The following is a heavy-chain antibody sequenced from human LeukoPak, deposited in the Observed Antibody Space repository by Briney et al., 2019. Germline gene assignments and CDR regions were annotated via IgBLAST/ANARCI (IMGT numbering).Heavy chain of an antibody. CDR2: INPSGSST. Sequence: ASVKVSCKASGYTFISHYMHWVRQAPGQGLEWMGLINPSGSSTLYAQKFQGRVTMTRDMSTTTDYMELSSLRSEDTAVYYCARDNSVGDIAWWFDPWGQGTLVTVSS. CDR1: GYTFISHY. V-gene: IGHV1-46*01. J-gene: IGHJ5*02. D-gene: IGHD3-16*02. CDR3: ARDNSVGDIAWWFDP.